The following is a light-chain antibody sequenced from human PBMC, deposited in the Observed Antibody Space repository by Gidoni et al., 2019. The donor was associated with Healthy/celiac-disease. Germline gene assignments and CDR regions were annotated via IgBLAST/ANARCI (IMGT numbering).Light chain of an antibody. CDR1: QSLLHSDGYNY. J-gene: IGKJ2*01. CDR3: MQALQTPYT. CDR2: LGS. V-gene: IGKV2-28*01. Sequence: LCGTPGVPASIASRSSQSLLHSDGYNYLDWYLQKPGQAPQLLIYLGSNRASGVPDRFSGSGSGTDFTLKISRVEAEDVGVYYCMQALQTPYTFGQXTKLEIK.